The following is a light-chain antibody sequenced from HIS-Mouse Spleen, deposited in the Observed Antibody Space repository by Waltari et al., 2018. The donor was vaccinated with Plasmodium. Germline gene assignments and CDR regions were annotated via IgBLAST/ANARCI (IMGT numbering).Light chain of an antibody. CDR3: YSTDSSGDHRV. CDR1: ALPKKY. CDR2: EDS. J-gene: IGLJ3*02. Sequence: SYELTQPPSVSVSPGQTARITCSGDALPKKYAYWYQQKSGQAPVLVIYEDSKRPTGLRDGFSGSSSGTMATLTISGAQVEDEADYYCYSTDSSGDHRVFGGGTKLTVL. V-gene: IGLV3-10*01.